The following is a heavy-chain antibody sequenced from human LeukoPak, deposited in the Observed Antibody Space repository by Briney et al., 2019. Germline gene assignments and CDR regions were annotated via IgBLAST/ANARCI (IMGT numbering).Heavy chain of an antibody. D-gene: IGHD3-10*01. CDR2: ISWNSGSI. CDR3: AKSGGVDYYGSGSYYNSAYYFDY. V-gene: IGHV3-9*01. J-gene: IGHJ4*02. CDR1: GFTFDDYA. Sequence: PGGSLRLSCAASGFTFDDYAMHWVRQAPGKGLEWVSGISWNSGSIGYADSVKGRFTISRDNAKNSLYLQMNSLRAEDTALYYCAKSGGVDYYGSGSYYNSAYYFDYWGQGTLVTVSS.